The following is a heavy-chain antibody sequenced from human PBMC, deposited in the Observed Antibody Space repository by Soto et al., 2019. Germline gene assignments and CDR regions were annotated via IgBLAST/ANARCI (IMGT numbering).Heavy chain of an antibody. CDR2: INPSGGST. J-gene: IGHJ6*02. CDR3: AREVDTAMVILRLWGEYYYYGMDV. CDR1: GYTFTSYY. V-gene: IGHV1-46*01. D-gene: IGHD5-18*01. Sequence: ASVKVSCEASGYTFTSYYMHWVRQAPGQGLEWMGIINPSGGSTSYAQKFQGRVTMTRDTSTSTVYMELSSLRSEDTAVYYCAREVDTAMVILRLWGEYYYYGMDVWGQGTTVTVSS.